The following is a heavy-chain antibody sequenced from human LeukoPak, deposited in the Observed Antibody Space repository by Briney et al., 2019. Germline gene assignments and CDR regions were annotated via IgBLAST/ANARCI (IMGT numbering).Heavy chain of an antibody. J-gene: IGHJ4*02. CDR1: GFTFSSYW. D-gene: IGHD3-10*01. CDR3: ARAYGSGSYSLSPDY. Sequence: GRSLRLSCAASGFTFSSYWMSWVRQAPGKGLEWVANINQDGSEKYYVDSVKGRFTISRDNAKNSLYLQMNSLRAEDTAVYYCARAYGSGSYSLSPDYWGQGTLVTVSS. V-gene: IGHV3-7*04. CDR2: INQDGSEK.